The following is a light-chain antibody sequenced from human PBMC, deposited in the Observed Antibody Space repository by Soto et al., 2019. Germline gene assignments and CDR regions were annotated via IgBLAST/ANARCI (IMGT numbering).Light chain of an antibody. J-gene: IGLJ1*01. CDR2: EVS. CDR1: NSPFGGYNY. V-gene: IGLV2-14*01. Sequence: QSGLTQPASVSGSPGQSLTISCTGTNSPFGGYNYVSWYQQHPGKAPKLMIYEVSNRPSGISNRFSGSKSGNTASLTISGLQAEDEADYYCSSYTSSSTLGVFGTGTKVTVL. CDR3: SSYTSSSTLGV.